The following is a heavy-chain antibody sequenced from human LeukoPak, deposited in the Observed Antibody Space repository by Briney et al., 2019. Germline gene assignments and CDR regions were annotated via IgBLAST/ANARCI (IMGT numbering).Heavy chain of an antibody. CDR2: INPNIGGT. V-gene: IGHV1-2*06. J-gene: IGHJ3*02. D-gene: IGHD3-10*01. CDR1: GYTFTCYY. CDR3: ARDRITMVRGVPSRAFDI. Sequence: GASVKVSCTASGYTFTCYYMHWVRQAPGQGLEWMGRINPNIGGTNYAQKFQGRVTMTRDTSISTAYMELSRLRSDDTAVYYCARDRITMVRGVPSRAFDIWGQGTMVTVSS.